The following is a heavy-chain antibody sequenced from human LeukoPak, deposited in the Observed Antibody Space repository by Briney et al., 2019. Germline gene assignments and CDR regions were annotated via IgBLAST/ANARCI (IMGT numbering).Heavy chain of an antibody. CDR1: GYSFTSYW. V-gene: IGHV5-51*01. CDR2: IYPGDSDT. CDR3: ARHFYPYYDSSGPYYFDY. Sequence: GESLKISCKGSGYSFTSYWIGWVRQMPGKGLEWMGIIYPGDSDTRYSPSFQGQVTISADKSISTAYLQWSSLKASDTAMYYCARHFYPYYDSSGPYYFDYWGQGTLVTFSS. J-gene: IGHJ4*02. D-gene: IGHD3-22*01.